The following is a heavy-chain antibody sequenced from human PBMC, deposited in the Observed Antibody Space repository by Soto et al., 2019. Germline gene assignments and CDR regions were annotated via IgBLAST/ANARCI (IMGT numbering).Heavy chain of an antibody. J-gene: IGHJ6*02. V-gene: IGHV1-18*04. CDR2: ISVYTGNT. CDR3: ARDRCTTDKCYTHHFDV. Sequence: QVQLVQSGGEVTKPGASVKVSCKSSGYTFTSYGVSWVRQAPGQGLEWLGWISVYTGNTKQAQKFQDRVTLTTEASTSTAYRELRNLRSDATAVYYCARDRCTTDKCYTHHFDVWGQGTTVTVS. CDR1: GYTFTSYG. D-gene: IGHD2-8*01.